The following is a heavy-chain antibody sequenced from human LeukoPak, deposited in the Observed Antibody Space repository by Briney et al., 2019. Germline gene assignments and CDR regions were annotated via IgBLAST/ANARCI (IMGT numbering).Heavy chain of an antibody. D-gene: IGHD4-11*01. Sequence: PSETLSLTCTVSGGSISSYYWSWIRQPPGKGLEWIGYIYYSGSTNYNPSLKSRVTISVDTSKNQFSLKLSSVTAADTAVYYCVREVTTVPHYYYYVDVWGTGTTVTVSS. CDR1: GGSISSYY. J-gene: IGHJ6*03. CDR3: VREVTTVPHYYYYVDV. V-gene: IGHV4-59*12. CDR2: IYYSGST.